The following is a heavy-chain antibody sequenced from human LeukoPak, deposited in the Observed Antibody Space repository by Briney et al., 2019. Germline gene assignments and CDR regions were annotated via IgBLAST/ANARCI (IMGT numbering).Heavy chain of an antibody. D-gene: IGHD6-19*01. CDR2: ISGSGGST. CDR1: GFTFNTYA. J-gene: IGHJ4*02. V-gene: IGHV3-23*01. CDR3: AKYTAYSTGWPSY. Sequence: GGSLRLSCAAAGFTFNTYAMSWVRQAPGKGLEWVSTISGSGGSTYYADSVKGRLTISRDNSKNTLYLQMNSLRAEDTAVYYCAKYTAYSTGWPSYWGQGTLVTVS.